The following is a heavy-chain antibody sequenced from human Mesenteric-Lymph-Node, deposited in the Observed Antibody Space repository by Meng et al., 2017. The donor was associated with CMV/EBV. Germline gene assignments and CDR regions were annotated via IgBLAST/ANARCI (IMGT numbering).Heavy chain of an antibody. CDR2: ISSSSNYI. Sequence: GESLKISCAASGFTFSSYSMNWVRQAPGKGLEWVSLISSSSNYIYYGDSLKGRFTISRDNAKSSLYLQMNSLRAEDTAVYYCAKFPTPYSSGRNWFDPWGQGTLVTVSS. J-gene: IGHJ5*02. V-gene: IGHV3-21*01. D-gene: IGHD3-22*01. CDR3: AKFPTPYSSGRNWFDP. CDR1: GFTFSSYS.